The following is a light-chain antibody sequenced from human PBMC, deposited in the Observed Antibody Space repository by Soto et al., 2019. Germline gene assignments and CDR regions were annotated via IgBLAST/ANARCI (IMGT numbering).Light chain of an antibody. CDR2: AVS. J-gene: IGLJ1*01. CDR1: SSDVGAYKY. V-gene: IGLV2-14*01. Sequence: SALTQPASVSGSRGQSITISCTGTSSDVGAYKYVSWYQQHPGKAPKLMIYAVSNRPSGVSNRFSGSKSGNTASLTISGLQAEDEADYYCSSYTSSSIPYVFGTGTKVTVL. CDR3: SSYTSSSIPYV.